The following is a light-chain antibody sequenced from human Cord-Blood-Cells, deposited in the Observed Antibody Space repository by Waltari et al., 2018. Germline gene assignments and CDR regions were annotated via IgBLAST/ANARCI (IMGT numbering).Light chain of an antibody. CDR3: SSYTSSSTLALYV. CDR2: EVS. CDR1: SSDVGGYNY. V-gene: IGLV2-14*01. J-gene: IGLJ1*01. Sequence: QSALTQPASVSGSPGQSTTISCTGTSSDVGGYNYVSWYQQHPGKAPKLMIYEVSNRPSGVSNRFSGSKSGNTASLTISGLQAEDEADYYCSSYTSSSTLALYVFGTGTKVTVL.